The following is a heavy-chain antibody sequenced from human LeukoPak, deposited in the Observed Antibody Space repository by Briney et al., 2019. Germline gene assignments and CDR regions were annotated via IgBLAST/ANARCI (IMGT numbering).Heavy chain of an antibody. D-gene: IGHD3-9*01. J-gene: IGHJ5*02. V-gene: IGHV3-48*04. Sequence: GGSLRLSCAASGFTFSSYTMNWVRQAPGKGLEWVSYISSSSSTIYYADSVKGRFTVSRDNAKNSLYLQMNSLRAEDTAVYYCERLTRYAGDPWGQGTLVIVSS. CDR2: ISSSSSTI. CDR1: GFTFSSYT. CDR3: ERLTRYAGDP.